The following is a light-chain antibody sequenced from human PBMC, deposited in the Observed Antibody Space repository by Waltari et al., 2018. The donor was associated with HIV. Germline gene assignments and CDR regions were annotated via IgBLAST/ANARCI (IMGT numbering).Light chain of an antibody. CDR1: KTVLYTSNNKNY. Sequence: DIVMTQSPDSLAVSLGERSTINCKSSKTVLYTSNNKNYLTWYQQKPGQPPILLIYWASTRESGVPDRFSGSGSGTDFTLTISNMQAADVAVYYCQQYYGNPLTFGGGTKVEIK. CDR3: QQYYGNPLT. CDR2: WAS. J-gene: IGKJ4*01. V-gene: IGKV4-1*01.